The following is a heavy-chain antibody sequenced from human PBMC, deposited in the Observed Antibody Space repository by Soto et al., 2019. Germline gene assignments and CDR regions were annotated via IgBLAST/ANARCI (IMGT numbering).Heavy chain of an antibody. CDR2: IGTAGDT. D-gene: IGHD3-9*01. CDR1: GFTFSSYD. CDR3: ERGTGIDRHFDY. V-gene: IGHV3-13*01. Sequence: PGWSLRLSCAASGFTFSSYDMHWVPQATGKGLEWVSAIGTAGDTYYPGSVKGRFTISRENAKNSLYLQMNSLRAGDTAVYYCERGTGIDRHFDYWVQGTLVTVSS. J-gene: IGHJ4*02.